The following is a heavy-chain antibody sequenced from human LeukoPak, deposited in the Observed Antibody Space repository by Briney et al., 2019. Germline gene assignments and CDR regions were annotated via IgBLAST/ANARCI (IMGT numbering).Heavy chain of an antibody. Sequence: PGGXLRLSCAASGFTFSSYSMNWVRQAPGKGLEWVSYISSSSSSIYYAESVKGRFTISRDNAKNTLYMQMNSLRAEDTAVYYCARDLWASAYYDFWSGYWDAFDIWGQGTMVTVSS. J-gene: IGHJ3*02. V-gene: IGHV3-48*01. CDR3: ARDLWASAYYDFWSGYWDAFDI. CDR2: ISSSSSSI. CDR1: GFTFSSYS. D-gene: IGHD3-3*01.